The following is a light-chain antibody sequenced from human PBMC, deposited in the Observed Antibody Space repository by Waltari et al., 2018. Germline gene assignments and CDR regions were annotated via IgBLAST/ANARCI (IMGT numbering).Light chain of an antibody. Sequence: EIMMTQTPASLSVSPGDRVTLSCRASQSGGTSLAWYQHRPGRAPRLLVYRSSTRASDIPARFSGSGSGTDFTLSISTLQSEDFAVYYCQQYDDWPRTFGQGTKVEIK. J-gene: IGKJ1*01. CDR1: QSGGTS. V-gene: IGKV3-15*01. CDR2: RSS. CDR3: QQYDDWPRT.